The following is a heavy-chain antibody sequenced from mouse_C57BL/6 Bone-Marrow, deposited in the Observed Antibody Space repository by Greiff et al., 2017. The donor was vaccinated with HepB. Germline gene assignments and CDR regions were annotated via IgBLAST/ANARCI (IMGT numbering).Heavy chain of an antibody. J-gene: IGHJ4*01. V-gene: IGHV5-2*01. CDR2: INSDGGST. CDR1: EYEFPSHD. Sequence: EVQRVESGGGLVQPGESLKLSCESNEYEFPSHDMSWVRKTPEKRLELVAAINSDGGSTYYPDTMERRFIISRDNTKKTLYLQMSSLRSEDTALYYCERHHYYGSSYDYAMDYWGQGTSVTVSS. CDR3: ERHHYYGSSYDYAMDY. D-gene: IGHD1-1*01.